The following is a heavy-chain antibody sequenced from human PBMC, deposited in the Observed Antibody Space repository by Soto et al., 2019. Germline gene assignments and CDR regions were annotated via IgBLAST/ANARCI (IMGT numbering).Heavy chain of an antibody. V-gene: IGHV3-48*02. CDR1: GFTFSTNS. Sequence: EVQLVESGGAFVQPGGSLRLSCTASGFTFSTNSMNWVRQAPGKGLEWVSYIGSSSSDMHYADSVEGRFTICRDNVKNSLFLQMNRLRDEDTAVYYCARELHCSRTSCQTDYYYYYGMDVWGQGTTVTVSS. J-gene: IGHJ6*01. D-gene: IGHD2-2*01. CDR2: IGSSSSDM. CDR3: ARELHCSRTSCQTDYYYYYGMDV.